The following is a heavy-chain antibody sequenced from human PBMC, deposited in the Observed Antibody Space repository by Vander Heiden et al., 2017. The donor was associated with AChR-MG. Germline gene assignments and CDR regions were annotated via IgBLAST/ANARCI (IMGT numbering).Heavy chain of an antibody. J-gene: IGHJ6*02. Sequence: QVQLVQSGAEVKKPGASVKVSCQASGYTFTSYAMHWVRQAPGQRLEWMGWINAGNGNTKYSQKFQGRVTITRDTSASTAYMELSSLRSEDTAVYYCAREGVATGMDVWGQGTTVTVSS. D-gene: IGHD5-12*01. V-gene: IGHV1-3*01. CDR3: AREGVATGMDV. CDR2: INAGNGNT. CDR1: GYTFTSYA.